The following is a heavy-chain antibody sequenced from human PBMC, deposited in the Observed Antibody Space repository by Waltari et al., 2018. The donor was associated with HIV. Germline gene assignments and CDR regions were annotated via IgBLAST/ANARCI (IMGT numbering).Heavy chain of an antibody. CDR2: LYYSGST. J-gene: IGHJ4*02. D-gene: IGHD3-3*01. Sequence: QLQLQESGPGLVKPSETLSLTCTVSGGSISSSSYYWGWIRQPPGKGLEWIGNLYYSGSTYYNPSLKSRVAISVDTSKNRLSLKLSSVTAADTAIYYCARLRNNGLLWDYWGQGTLVTVSS. CDR1: GGSISSSSYY. CDR3: ARLRNNGLLWDY. V-gene: IGHV4-39*07.